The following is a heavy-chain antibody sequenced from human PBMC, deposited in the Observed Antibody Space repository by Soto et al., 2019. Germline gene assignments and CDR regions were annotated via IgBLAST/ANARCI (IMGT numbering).Heavy chain of an antibody. CDR1: GFTFSSYA. Sequence: QVQLVESGGGVVQPGRSLKLSCAASGFTFSSYAMHWVRQAPGKGLEWVAVISYDGSNKYYADSVKGRFTISRDNSKNTLYLQMNSLGPEDTAVYYCARDPLSSSQRGYFDYWGQGTLVTVSS. J-gene: IGHJ4*02. CDR3: ARDPLSSSQRGYFDY. CDR2: ISYDGSNK. D-gene: IGHD1-26*01. V-gene: IGHV3-30-3*01.